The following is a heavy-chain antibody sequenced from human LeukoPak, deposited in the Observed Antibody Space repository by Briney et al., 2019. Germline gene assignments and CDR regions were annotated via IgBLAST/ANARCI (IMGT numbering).Heavy chain of an antibody. Sequence: SETLSLTCTVSGGSISSSSYYWGWIRQPPGKGLEWIGSIYYSGSTYYNPSLKSRVTISVDTSKNQFSLKLGSVTAADTAVYYCAHYDFSSGAAWFDPWGQGTLVTVSS. CDR3: AHYDFSSGAAWFDP. D-gene: IGHD6-19*01. V-gene: IGHV4-39*07. CDR1: GGSISSSSYY. CDR2: IYYSGST. J-gene: IGHJ5*02.